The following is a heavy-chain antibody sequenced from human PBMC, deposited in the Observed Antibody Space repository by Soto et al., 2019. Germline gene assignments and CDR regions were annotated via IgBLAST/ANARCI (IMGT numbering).Heavy chain of an antibody. CDR3: ARSSRQLLNRYYYYGMDV. CDR1: GYTFTSYD. J-gene: IGHJ6*02. D-gene: IGHD2-2*01. V-gene: IGHV1-69*13. Sequence: ASVKVSCKASGYTFTSYDINWVRQATGQGLEWMGGIIPIFGTANYAQKFQGRVTITADESTSTAYMELSSLRSEDTAVYYCARSSRQLLNRYYYYGMDVWGQGTTVTVSS. CDR2: IIPIFGTA.